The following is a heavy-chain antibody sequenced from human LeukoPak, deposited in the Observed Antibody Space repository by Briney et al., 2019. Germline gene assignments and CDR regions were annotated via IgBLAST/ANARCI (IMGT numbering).Heavy chain of an antibody. J-gene: IGHJ3*02. D-gene: IGHD4-17*01. V-gene: IGHV3-21*01. CDR1: GFTFSSYS. CDR2: ISSSSSYI. CDR3: ARETTVTSNVGAFDI. Sequence: GGSLRLSCAASGFTFSSYSMNWVRQAPGKGLEWVSSISSSSSYIYYADSVKGRFTISRDNAKNSLYLQMNSLRAEDTAVYYCARETTVTSNVGAFDIWGQGTMVTVSS.